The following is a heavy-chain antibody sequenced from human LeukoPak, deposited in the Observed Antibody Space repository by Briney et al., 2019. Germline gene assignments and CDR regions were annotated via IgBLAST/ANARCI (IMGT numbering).Heavy chain of an antibody. CDR3: ARALPRLWFGESHIDY. CDR1: GFTFSSYG. D-gene: IGHD3-10*01. Sequence: GGSLRLSCAASGFTFSSYGMQWVRQAPGKGLEWVAVIWYDGSNKYYADSVKGRFTISRDNSKNTLYLQMNSLRAEDTAVYYCARALPRLWFGESHIDYWGQGTLVTVSS. CDR2: IWYDGSNK. V-gene: IGHV3-33*01. J-gene: IGHJ4*02.